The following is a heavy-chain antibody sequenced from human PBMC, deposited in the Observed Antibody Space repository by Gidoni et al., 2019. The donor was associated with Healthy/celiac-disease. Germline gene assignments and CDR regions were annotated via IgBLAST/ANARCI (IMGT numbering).Heavy chain of an antibody. V-gene: IGHV3-23*01. CDR3: AKLLSSSWSYYYYGMDV. CDR1: GFTFSSYA. J-gene: IGHJ6*02. CDR2: ISGSGGST. Sequence: EVQLLESGGGLVQPGGSLRLSCAASGFTFSSYAMSWVSQAPGKGLEWVSAISGSGGSTYSADSVKGRFNISRDNSKNTLYLQMNSLRAEDTAVYYCAKLLSSSWSYYYYGMDVWGQGTTVTVSS. D-gene: IGHD6-13*01.